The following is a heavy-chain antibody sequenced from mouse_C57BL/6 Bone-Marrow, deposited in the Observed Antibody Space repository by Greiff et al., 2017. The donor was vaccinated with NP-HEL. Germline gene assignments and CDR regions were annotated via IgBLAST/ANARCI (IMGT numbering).Heavy chain of an antibody. D-gene: IGHD1-1*01. CDR2: IHPNSGST. Sequence: VQLQQSGAELVKPGASVKLSCKASGYTFTSYWMHWVKQRPGQGLEWIGMIHPNSGSTNYNEKFKSKATLTVDKSSSTAYMQLSSLTSEDSAVYYCARIITTVVDWYFDVWGTGTTVTVSS. J-gene: IGHJ1*03. V-gene: IGHV1-64*01. CDR3: ARIITTVVDWYFDV. CDR1: GYTFTSYW.